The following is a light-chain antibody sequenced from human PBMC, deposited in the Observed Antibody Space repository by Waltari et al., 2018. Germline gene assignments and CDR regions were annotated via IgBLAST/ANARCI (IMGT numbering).Light chain of an antibody. CDR2: AAS. V-gene: IGKV3-20*01. CDR1: QSISRY. J-gene: IGKJ1*01. Sequence: EIVLTQSPGTLSLSPGERATLSCRASQSISRYLAWYQQKPGQAPRLLIYAASSWATGIPDRFSGSGSGTDFSLTISRLEPEDFAVYYCQNHERLPAMFGQGTKVEIK. CDR3: QNHERLPAM.